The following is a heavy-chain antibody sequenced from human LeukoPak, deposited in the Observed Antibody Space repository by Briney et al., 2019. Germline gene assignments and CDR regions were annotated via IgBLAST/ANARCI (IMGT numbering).Heavy chain of an antibody. CDR2: IFPSGGEI. CDR1: GFTFSTFA. V-gene: IGHV3-23*01. CDR3: ATYRQVLLPFES. Sequence: GGSLRLSCEASGFTFSTFAMIWVRQPPGKGLEWVSSIFPSGGEIHYADSVRGRFTISRDNSKSTLSLQMNSLRAEDTAIYYCATYRQVLLPFESWGQGTLVTVSS. D-gene: IGHD2-8*02. J-gene: IGHJ4*02.